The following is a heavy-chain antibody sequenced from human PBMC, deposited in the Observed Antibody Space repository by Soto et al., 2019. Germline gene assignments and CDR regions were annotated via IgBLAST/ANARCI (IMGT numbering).Heavy chain of an antibody. V-gene: IGHV1-8*01. CDR2: MNPNSGNT. CDR1: GYTFTSYD. J-gene: IGHJ4*02. CDR3: VRVGCSGGSCYFSY. D-gene: IGHD2-15*01. Sequence: ASVKVSCKASGYTFTSYDINWVRQATGQGLEWMGWMNPNSGNTGYAQKFQGRVTMTRNTSISTAYMELSSLRSEDTAVYYCVRVGCSGGSCYFSYWGQGTLVTVSS.